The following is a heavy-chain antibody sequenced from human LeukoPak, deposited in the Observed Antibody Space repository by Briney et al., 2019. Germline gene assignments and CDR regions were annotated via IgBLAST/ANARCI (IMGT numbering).Heavy chain of an antibody. Sequence: SETLSLTCTVSGGSISSYYWNWIRQPPGKGLEWIGYIYYSGSTSYNPSLKSRVTISVDTSKNQFSLKLSSVTAADTAVYHCARIGYYGSGFDYWGQGTLVTVSS. CDR3: ARIGYYGSGFDY. J-gene: IGHJ4*02. D-gene: IGHD3-10*01. V-gene: IGHV4-59*01. CDR1: GGSISSYY. CDR2: IYYSGST.